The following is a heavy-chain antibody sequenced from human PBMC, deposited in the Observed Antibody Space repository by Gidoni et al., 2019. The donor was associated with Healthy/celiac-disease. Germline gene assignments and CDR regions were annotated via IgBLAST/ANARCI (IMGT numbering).Heavy chain of an antibody. V-gene: IGHV4-59*01. D-gene: IGHD2-21*02. CDR1: GGSISSYY. CDR2: IYYSGST. Sequence: QVQLQESGPGLVKPSETLSLTCTVSGGSISSYYGSWIRQPPGKGLEWIGYIYYSGSTNYNPSLKSRVTISVDTSKNQFSLKLSSVTAADTAVYYCARGSGVTAIPFDPWGQGTLVTVSS. J-gene: IGHJ5*02. CDR3: ARGSGVTAIPFDP.